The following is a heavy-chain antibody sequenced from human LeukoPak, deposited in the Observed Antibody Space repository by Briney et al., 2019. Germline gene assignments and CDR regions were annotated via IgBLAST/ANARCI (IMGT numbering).Heavy chain of an antibody. CDR3: ARVGGVGNFDWLLLPISWFDY. V-gene: IGHV1-2*02. CDR1: GYTFTGYY. Sequence: ASVKVSCKASGYTFTGYYMHWVRQAPGQGLEWMGWINPNSGGTNYAQKFQGRVTMTRDTSISTAYMELSRLRSDDTAVYYCARVGGVGNFDWLLLPISWFDYWGQGTLVTVSS. J-gene: IGHJ4*02. CDR2: INPNSGGT. D-gene: IGHD3-9*01.